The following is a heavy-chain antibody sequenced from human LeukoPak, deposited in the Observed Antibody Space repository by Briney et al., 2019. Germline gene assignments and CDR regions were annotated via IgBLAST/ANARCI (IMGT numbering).Heavy chain of an antibody. J-gene: IGHJ4*02. CDR3: ARDQGTIAWPIDY. V-gene: IGHV3-21*01. CDR1: GFTFSSYA. CDR2: IGATDTNI. D-gene: IGHD2-2*01. Sequence: PGGSLRLSCAASGFTFSSYAMSWVRQAPGKGLEWISSIGATDTNIYYAASLKGRFTISRDNAKNSVYLQMNSLRAEDTGVYYCARDQGTIAWPIDYWGQGTLVTVSS.